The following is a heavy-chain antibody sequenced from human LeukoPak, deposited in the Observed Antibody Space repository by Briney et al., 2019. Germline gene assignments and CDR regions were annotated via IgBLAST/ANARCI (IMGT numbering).Heavy chain of an antibody. J-gene: IGHJ4*02. CDR1: GFTFSSYW. D-gene: IGHD3-9*01. Sequence: GGSLRLSCAASGFTFSSYWMSWVRQAPGKGLEWVANIKQDGSEKYYVDSVKGRFTISRDNSKNTLYLQMNSLRAEDTAVYYCAKERVDWRYFDYWGQGTLVTVSS. CDR3: AKERVDWRYFDY. V-gene: IGHV3-7*01. CDR2: IKQDGSEK.